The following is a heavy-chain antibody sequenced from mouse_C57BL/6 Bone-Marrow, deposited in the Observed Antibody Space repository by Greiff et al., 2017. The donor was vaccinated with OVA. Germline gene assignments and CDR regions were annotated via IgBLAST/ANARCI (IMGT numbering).Heavy chain of an antibody. CDR1: GYTFTGYW. D-gene: IGHD1-1*01. CDR2: ILPGSGST. V-gene: IGHV1-9*01. J-gene: IGHJ4*01. CDR3: AREEIDYYGSRRSPYAMDY. Sequence: VQLQESGAELMKPGASVKLSCKATGYTFTGYWIEWVKQRPGHGLEWIGEILPGSGSTNYNEKFKGKATFTADTSSNTAYMQLSSLTTEDSAIYYCAREEIDYYGSRRSPYAMDYWGQGTSVTVSS.